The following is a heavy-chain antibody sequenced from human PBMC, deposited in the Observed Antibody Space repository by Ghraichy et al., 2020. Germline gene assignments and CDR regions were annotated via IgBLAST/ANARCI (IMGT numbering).Heavy chain of an antibody. V-gene: IGHV4-38-2*02. CDR3: ARVSVIVVVIDY. CDR1: GYSISSGYY. Sequence: SQTLSLTCTVSGYSISSGYYWGWIRQPPGKGLEWIGSIYHSGSTYYNPSLKSRVTISVDTSKNQFSLKLSSVTAADTAVYYCARVSVIVVVIDYWGQGTLVTVSS. CDR2: IYHSGST. J-gene: IGHJ4*02. D-gene: IGHD3-22*01.